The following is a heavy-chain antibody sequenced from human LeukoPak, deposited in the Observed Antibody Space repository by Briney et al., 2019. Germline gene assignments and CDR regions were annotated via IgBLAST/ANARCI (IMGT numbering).Heavy chain of an antibody. V-gene: IGHV4-59*08. CDR3: ARRRGWLQTQEYFDY. J-gene: IGHJ4*02. D-gene: IGHD5-24*01. CDR2: IYYSGST. CDR1: GGSVSSDY. Sequence: SETLSLTCTVSGGSVSSDYWSWIRQPPGKGLEWIGYIYYSGSTNYNPSLKSRVTISVDTSKNQFSLKLSSVTAADTAVYYCARRRGWLQTQEYFDYWGQGTLVTVSS.